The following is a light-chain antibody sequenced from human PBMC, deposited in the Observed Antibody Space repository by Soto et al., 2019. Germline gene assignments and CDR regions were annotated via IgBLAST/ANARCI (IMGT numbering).Light chain of an antibody. Sequence: IVLTQSPATLSLSPGERATLSCRASQSVSSSLAWYQQKPGQTPRLLIYDASNRATGIPARFSGSGSGTDFTLTVSSLEPEDFAVYYCQQRSSWPLTFGGGTKVEIK. J-gene: IGKJ4*01. V-gene: IGKV3-11*01. CDR2: DAS. CDR1: QSVSSS. CDR3: QQRSSWPLT.